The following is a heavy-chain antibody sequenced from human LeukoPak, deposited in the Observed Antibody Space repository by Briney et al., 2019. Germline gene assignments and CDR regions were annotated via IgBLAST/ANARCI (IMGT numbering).Heavy chain of an antibody. CDR2: IWYDGSNE. D-gene: IGHD1-26*01. CDR1: VFTFSRYG. V-gene: IGHV3-33*01. J-gene: IGHJ4*02. CDR3: ARDHEWGRAYFDY. Sequence: GGTLRLSRAASVFTFSRYGMHWVRQAPGKGLEWGAVIWYDGSNEYCADCVKGRFTISRDNSKNTLYLQMNSLRAEDTAVYYCARDHEWGRAYFDYWGQGTLVTVSS.